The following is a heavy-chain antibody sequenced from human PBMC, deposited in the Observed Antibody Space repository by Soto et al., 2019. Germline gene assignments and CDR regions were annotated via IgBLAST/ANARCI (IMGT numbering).Heavy chain of an antibody. D-gene: IGHD5-18*01. Sequence: QVKLVESGGGVVQPGRSLRLSCAASGFTFSSYGMHWVRQAPGKGLEWVAVIWYDGSNKYYADSVQGRFTISRDNSKNTLYLQMNSLRAEDTAVYYRARDQGRGYNYGFDYWGQGTLVTVSS. CDR3: ARDQGRGYNYGFDY. CDR1: GFTFSSYG. J-gene: IGHJ4*02. CDR2: IWYDGSNK. V-gene: IGHV3-33*01.